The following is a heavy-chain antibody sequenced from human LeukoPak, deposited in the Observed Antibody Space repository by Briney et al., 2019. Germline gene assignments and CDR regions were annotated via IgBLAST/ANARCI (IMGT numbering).Heavy chain of an antibody. J-gene: IGHJ4*02. V-gene: IGHV3-15*01. CDR1: GFTFTNAW. D-gene: IGHD5-12*01. CDR2: MKSKRDGGAT. CDR3: ARDRNSGYDYGNREYYFDY. Sequence: GGSLRLSCEASGFTFTNAWMNWVRQAPGKGPEWVGRMKSKRDGGATEYAAPVKGRFTISRDDSKNTVYLQMNSLKTEDTGVYYCARDRNSGYDYGNREYYFDYWGQGTLVTVSS.